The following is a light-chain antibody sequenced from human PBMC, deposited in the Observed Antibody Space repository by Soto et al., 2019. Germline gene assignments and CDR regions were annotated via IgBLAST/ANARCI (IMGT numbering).Light chain of an antibody. V-gene: IGKV3-20*01. J-gene: IGKJ1*01. Sequence: EIVMTQSPVALSLSSGERATLSCRASQSVSSTLLTWYQQKPGQAPRLLIYGVSSRATGIPDRFSGSGSGTDFTLTISRVEPEDFAVYFCQHYGDSSWTFGQGSRVEIK. CDR3: QHYGDSSWT. CDR1: QSVSSTL. CDR2: GVS.